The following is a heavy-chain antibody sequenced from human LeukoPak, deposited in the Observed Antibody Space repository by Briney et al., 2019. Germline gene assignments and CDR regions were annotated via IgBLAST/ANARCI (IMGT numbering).Heavy chain of an antibody. Sequence: GGSLRLSCAASGFTFSSYGMHWVRQAPGKGLEWVAVISYDGSNKYYADSVKGRFTISRDNSKNTLYLQMNSLRAEDTAVYYCARDQPTYSGSSSFDYWGQGTLVTVSS. J-gene: IGHJ4*02. CDR3: ARDQPTYSGSSSFDY. V-gene: IGHV3-30*19. D-gene: IGHD1-26*01. CDR1: GFTFSSYG. CDR2: ISYDGSNK.